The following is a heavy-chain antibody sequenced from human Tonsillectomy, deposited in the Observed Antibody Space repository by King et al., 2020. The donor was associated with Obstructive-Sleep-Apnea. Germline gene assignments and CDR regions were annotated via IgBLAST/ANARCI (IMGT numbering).Heavy chain of an antibody. CDR1: GFTFSSYS. D-gene: IGHD1-20*01. CDR3: ASLVRRGITPTPDWFDP. CDR2: ISSSGNTI. Sequence: LVESGGGLVQPGGSLRLSCAASGFTFSSYSMNWVRQAPGKGLEWVSYISSSGNTIYYADSVKGRFTISRDNAKNSLYLQMNSLRAEDTAVYYCASLVRRGITPTPDWFDPWGQGTLVTVSS. V-gene: IGHV3-48*04. J-gene: IGHJ5*02.